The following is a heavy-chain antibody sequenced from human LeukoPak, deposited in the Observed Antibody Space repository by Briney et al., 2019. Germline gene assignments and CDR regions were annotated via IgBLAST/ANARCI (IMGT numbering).Heavy chain of an antibody. CDR3: ARAGTGDRSAVFDY. J-gene: IGHJ4*02. D-gene: IGHD7-27*01. V-gene: IGHV4-34*01. CDR1: AGPFSGNY. CDR2: INHNGYT. Sequence: SENWSLTCAVDAGPFSGNYWNWIRQPPGKGLEWFGEINHNGYTNYNTSLESRVTISVDPSKNQFSLKVYSLTAADTAVYFCARAGTGDRSAVFDYWGQEILVTVSS.